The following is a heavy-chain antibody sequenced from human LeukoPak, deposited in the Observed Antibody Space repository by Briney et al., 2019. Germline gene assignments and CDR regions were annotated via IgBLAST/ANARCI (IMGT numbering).Heavy chain of an antibody. CDR2: INWNGGST. V-gene: IGHV3-20*04. CDR3: TRGWGNSYGYGY. CDR1: GFTFDDYG. Sequence: GGSLRLSCAASGFTFDDYGMGWVRQAPGKGLEWVSGINWNGGSTGYADSVKGRFTISRDNAKNSLYLQMNSLRAEDTALYYCTRGWGNSYGYGYWGQGTLVTVSS. D-gene: IGHD5-18*01. J-gene: IGHJ4*02.